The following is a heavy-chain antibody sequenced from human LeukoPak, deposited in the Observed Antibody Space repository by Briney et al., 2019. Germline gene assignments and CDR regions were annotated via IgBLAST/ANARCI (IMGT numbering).Heavy chain of an antibody. J-gene: IGHJ6*02. CDR3: ARDRTVLVPTAPGNGMDV. V-gene: IGHV6-1*01. D-gene: IGHD3-10*01. CDR1: GDSVSSNSAA. CDR2: TYYRSKWYN. Sequence: SQTLSLTCAISGDSVSSNSAARNWIRQSPSRGLEWLGRTYYRSKWYNDYAVSVKSRITINPDTSKNQFSLQLNSVTPEDTAVYYCARDRTVLVPTAPGNGMDVWGQGTTVTVSS.